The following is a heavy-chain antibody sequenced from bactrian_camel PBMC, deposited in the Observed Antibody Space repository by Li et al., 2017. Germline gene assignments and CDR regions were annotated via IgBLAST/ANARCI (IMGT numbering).Heavy chain of an antibody. V-gene: IGHV3S40*01. Sequence: VQLVESGGGLVQPGGSLRPSCVASGFTFSKYVMSWVRQAPGKGLEWVSTSHSGGDDTLASDSVKGRFTISRDNAKNAVYLQMNSLKPEDTAIYYCAAGRYGSTLYEAMRSRLFSLWGQGTQVTVS. D-gene: IGHD6*01. CDR2: SHSGGDDT. CDR3: AAGRYGSTLYEAMRSRLFSL. CDR1: GFTFSKYV. J-gene: IGHJ4*01.